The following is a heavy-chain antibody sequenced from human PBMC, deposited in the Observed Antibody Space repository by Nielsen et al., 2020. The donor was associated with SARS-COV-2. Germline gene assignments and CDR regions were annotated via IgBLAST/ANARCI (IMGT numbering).Heavy chain of an antibody. CDR2: ISAYNGNT. CDR3: ARDVGLSYSGSDFGDYYYYGMDV. Sequence: ASVKVSCKASRYTFTSYGISWVRQAPGQGLEWMGWISAYNGNTNYEQKFQGRVTMTTDTYTSTAYMELRSLRPDDTAVYYCARDVGLSYSGSDFGDYYYYGMDVWGQGTTVTVSS. J-gene: IGHJ6*02. V-gene: IGHV1-18*01. D-gene: IGHD5-12*01. CDR1: RYTFTSYG.